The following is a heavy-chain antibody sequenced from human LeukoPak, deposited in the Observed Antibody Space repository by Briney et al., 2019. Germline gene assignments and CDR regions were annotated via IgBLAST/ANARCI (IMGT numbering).Heavy chain of an antibody. V-gene: IGHV1-2*02. CDR3: ARDPPRYQLLSSPLPFDY. CDR2: INPNSGGT. CDR1: GYTFTGYY. D-gene: IGHD2-2*01. J-gene: IGHJ4*02. Sequence: ASVTVSCKAYGYTFTGYYMHWVRQAPGQGLEWMGWINPNSGGTNYAQKFQGRVTMTRDTSISTAYMELSRLRSDDTAVYYCARDPPRYQLLSSPLPFDYWGQGTLVTVSS.